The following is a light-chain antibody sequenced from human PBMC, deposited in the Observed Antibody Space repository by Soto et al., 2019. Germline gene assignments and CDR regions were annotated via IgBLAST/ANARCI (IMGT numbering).Light chain of an antibody. CDR1: QSVLYSSNNKNY. CDR3: QQYYSTPLT. J-gene: IGKJ4*01. V-gene: IGKV4-1*01. Sequence: DIVMTPSPDSLAVSLGERATINCKSSQSVLYSSNNKNYLAWYQQKPGQPPKLLIYWASTRESGAPDRFSGSGSGTDFTLTISSLQAEDVAVYYCQQYYSTPLTFGGGTKVDIK. CDR2: WAS.